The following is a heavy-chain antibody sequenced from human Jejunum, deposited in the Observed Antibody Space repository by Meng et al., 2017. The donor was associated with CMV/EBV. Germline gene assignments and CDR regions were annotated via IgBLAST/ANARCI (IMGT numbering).Heavy chain of an antibody. CDR3: LRGSGGSV. J-gene: IGHJ1*01. D-gene: IGHD3-10*01. CDR2: IYYSGST. CDR1: GGSISSRSYY. Sequence: QLRLQESGPGLVKPSETLSLTCTVSGGSISSRSYYWGWIRQPPGKGLEWIGSIYYSGSTYYNPSLKSRVTISVDTSKNQFFLKLSSVTAADTAVYHCLRGSGGSVWGQGTLVTVSS. V-gene: IGHV4-39*07.